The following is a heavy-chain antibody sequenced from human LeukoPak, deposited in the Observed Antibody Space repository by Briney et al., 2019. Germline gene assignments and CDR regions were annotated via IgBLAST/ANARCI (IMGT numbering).Heavy chain of an antibody. V-gene: IGHV3-30-3*01. D-gene: IGHD4-17*01. CDR3: ARDRYGDPTYYFDY. CDR1: GFTFSSYA. Sequence: PGRSLRLSCAASGFTFSSYAMHWVRQAPGKGLEWVAVISYDGSNKYYAGSVKGRFTISRDNSKNTLYLQMNSPRAEDTAVYYCARDRYGDPTYYFDYWGQGTLVTVSS. CDR2: ISYDGSNK. J-gene: IGHJ4*02.